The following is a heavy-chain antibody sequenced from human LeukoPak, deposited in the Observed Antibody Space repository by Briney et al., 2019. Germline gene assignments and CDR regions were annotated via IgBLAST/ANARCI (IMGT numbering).Heavy chain of an antibody. J-gene: IGHJ4*02. D-gene: IGHD6-19*01. CDR3: AKHSSGWYYFDY. Sequence: GRSLRLSCAASGFTFSSYAMSWVRQAPGKGLEWVSAISGSGGSTYYADSVKGRFTISRDNSKNTLYLQMNSLRAEDTAVYYCAKHSSGWYYFDYWGQGTLVTVSS. CDR2: ISGSGGST. CDR1: GFTFSSYA. V-gene: IGHV3-23*01.